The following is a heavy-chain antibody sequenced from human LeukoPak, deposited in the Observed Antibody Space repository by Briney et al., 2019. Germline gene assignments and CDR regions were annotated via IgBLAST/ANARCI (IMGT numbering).Heavy chain of an antibody. CDR2: ISGSGGST. J-gene: IGHJ4*02. D-gene: IGHD5-18*01. CDR3: AKNGRGYSSDYFDY. Sequence: QSGGSLRLSCAASGFTFSSYAMSWVRQAPGKGLEWVSAISGSGGSTYYADSVKGRFTISRHKSKNTLYLQIDALGPQDTAVYSCAKNGRGYSSDYFDYWGQGTLVTVSS. V-gene: IGHV3-23*01. CDR1: GFTFSSYA.